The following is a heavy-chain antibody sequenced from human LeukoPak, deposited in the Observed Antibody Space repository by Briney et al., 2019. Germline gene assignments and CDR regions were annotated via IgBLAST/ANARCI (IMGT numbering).Heavy chain of an antibody. Sequence: PSETLSLTCAVYGGSFSGYYWSWIRQPPEKGLEWIGEINHSGSTNYNPSLKSRVTISVDTSKNQFSLKLSSVTAADTAVYYCARDDDYSNLIVYWGQGTLVTVSS. CDR3: ARDDDYSNLIVY. D-gene: IGHD4-11*01. CDR1: GGSFSGYY. J-gene: IGHJ4*02. CDR2: INHSGST. V-gene: IGHV4-34*01.